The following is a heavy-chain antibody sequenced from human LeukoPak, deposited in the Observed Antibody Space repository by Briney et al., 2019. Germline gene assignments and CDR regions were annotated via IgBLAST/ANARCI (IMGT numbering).Heavy chain of an antibody. CDR3: ARCTTGRTFGSLREIKRSREIDY. D-gene: IGHD1-1*01. CDR2: INWNGGST. Sequence: GGSLRLSCAASGFTFSSYGMSWVRQAPGKGLEWVSGINWNGGSTGYADSVKGRFTISRDNAKNSLYLQMNSLRVEDTAVYYCARCTTGRTFGSLREIKRSREIDYWGQGTLVTVSS. CDR1: GFTFSSYG. V-gene: IGHV3-20*04. J-gene: IGHJ4*02.